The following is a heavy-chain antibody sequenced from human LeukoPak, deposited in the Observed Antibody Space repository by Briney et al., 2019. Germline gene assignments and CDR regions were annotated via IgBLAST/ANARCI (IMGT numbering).Heavy chain of an antibody. CDR3: ARPSPPGDGNNPSDY. D-gene: IGHD5-24*01. V-gene: IGHV3-30*03. CDR1: GFTFSSYG. CDR2: ISNDERNK. J-gene: IGHJ4*02. Sequence: GGSLRLSCAVSGFTFSSYGMGWVRQAPGKGLEWVAVISNDERNKYYADSVKGRLTISRDNSNSMVYLQITSLRLEDTGLYYCARPSPPGDGNNPSDYWGPGSLVILSS.